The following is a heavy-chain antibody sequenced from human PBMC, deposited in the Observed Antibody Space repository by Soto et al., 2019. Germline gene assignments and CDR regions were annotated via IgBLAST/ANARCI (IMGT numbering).Heavy chain of an antibody. CDR1: EFTFSGRS. CDR2: IDKVGTDS. J-gene: IGHJ6*04. D-gene: IGHD3-10*01. V-gene: IGHV3-74*01. Sequence: GGSLRLSCAASEFTFSGRSVHWVRQAPGKGLVWVSGIDKVGTDSTYADSVKGRFTSSRDNAKNTVYLQMNILRVEDTAVYYCARGWFGPDVWGKGTTVTVSS. CDR3: ARGWFGPDV.